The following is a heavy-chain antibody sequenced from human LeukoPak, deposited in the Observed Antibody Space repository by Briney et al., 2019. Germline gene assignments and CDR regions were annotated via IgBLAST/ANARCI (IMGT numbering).Heavy chain of an antibody. D-gene: IGHD3-10*01. CDR1: GYTFTGYY. CDR3: ASAGTTWFGELLNAFDI. V-gene: IGHV1-2*06. CDR2: INPNSGGT. J-gene: IGHJ3*02. Sequence: ASVKVSCKASGYTFTGYYMHWVRQAPGQGLEWMGRINPNSGGTNYAQKFQGRVTMTRDTSISTAYMELSRLRSDDTAVYYCASAGTTWFGELLNAFDIWSQGTMVTVSS.